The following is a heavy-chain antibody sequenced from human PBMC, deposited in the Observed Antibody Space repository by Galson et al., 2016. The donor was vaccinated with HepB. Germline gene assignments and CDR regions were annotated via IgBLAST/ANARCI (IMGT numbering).Heavy chain of an antibody. V-gene: IGHV4-59*02. CDR3: AREGQLAPPDADNWFDP. CDR1: GASVSSSY. Sequence: SETLSLTCNVSGASVSSSYWSWIRQPPGKGLEWIGYISYSGSADYNPSLRSRVTIAIDTSKNQFSLKVTSVTTADTAGYYCAREGQLAPPDADNWFDPWGQGTLVTVSS. CDR2: ISYSGSA. J-gene: IGHJ5*02. D-gene: IGHD6-6*01.